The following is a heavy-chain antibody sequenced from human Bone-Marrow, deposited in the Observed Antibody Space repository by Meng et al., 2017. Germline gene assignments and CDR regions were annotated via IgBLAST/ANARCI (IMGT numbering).Heavy chain of an antibody. CDR3: ASWIYSCGWQ. D-gene: IGHD6-19*01. J-gene: IGHJ4*02. V-gene: IGHV4/OR15-8*02. CDR2: IYHGGDT. Sequence: QVQRQASGPGLVKPSGTLSLTCVVSGGSISSIDWWSWVRQPPGKGLEWIGEIYHGGDTNYNPSLKSRVTIAIDRSKNQFSLKLSSVTAADTAVYYCASWIYSCGWQWGQGTLVTVSS. CDR1: GGSISSIDW.